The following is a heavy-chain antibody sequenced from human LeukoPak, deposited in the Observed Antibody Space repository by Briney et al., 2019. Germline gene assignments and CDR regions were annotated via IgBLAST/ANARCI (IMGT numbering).Heavy chain of an antibody. CDR3: ASSTFYCSSTSCYVYYYMDV. Sequence: GGSLSLTCAASGFTFSSYRMSWVRQAPGKGLEWVANIKQDGSEKYYVDSVKGRFTISRDNAKNSLYLQMNSLRAEDTAVYYCASSTFYCSSTSCYVYYYMDVWGKGTTVTVSS. CDR2: IKQDGSEK. J-gene: IGHJ6*03. CDR1: GFTFSSYR. V-gene: IGHV3-7*01. D-gene: IGHD2-2*01.